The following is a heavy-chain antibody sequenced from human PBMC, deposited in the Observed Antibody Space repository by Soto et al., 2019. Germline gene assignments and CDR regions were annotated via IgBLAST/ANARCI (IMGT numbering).Heavy chain of an antibody. Sequence: QVQLVQSGAEVKKPGSSVKVSCKASGGTFSSYAISWVRQAPGQGLEWMGGIIPIFGTANYAQKFQGRVTISADESTSTVYMELSSLRSEDAAVYYCARERTKVVTWYFDLWGRGTLVTVSS. V-gene: IGHV1-69*01. J-gene: IGHJ2*01. CDR1: GGTFSSYA. CDR2: IIPIFGTA. D-gene: IGHD2-21*02. CDR3: ARERTKVVTWYFDL.